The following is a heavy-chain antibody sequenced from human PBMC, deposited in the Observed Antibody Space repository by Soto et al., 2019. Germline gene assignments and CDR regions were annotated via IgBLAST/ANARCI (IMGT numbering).Heavy chain of an antibody. CDR2: IYYSGST. CDR3: ARGVSSYDNSGYYYGGYFDY. J-gene: IGHJ4*02. CDR1: GGSISSGDYY. V-gene: IGHV4-30-4*01. Sequence: SETLSLTCTVSGGSISSGDYYWSWIRQPPGKGLEWIGYIYYSGSTYYNPSLKSRVTISVDTSKNQFSLKLSSVTAADTAVYYCARGVSSYDNSGYYYGGYFDYWGQGTLVTVSS. D-gene: IGHD3-22*01.